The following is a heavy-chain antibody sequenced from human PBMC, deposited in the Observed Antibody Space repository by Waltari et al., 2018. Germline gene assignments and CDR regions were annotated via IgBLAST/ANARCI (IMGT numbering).Heavy chain of an antibody. CDR2: SSPYHGLA. CDR3: ARGGGPRTVVALTFDS. CDR1: GYTFTNFG. V-gene: IGHV1-18*01. Sequence: QVQLVQSGPEVKKPGASVKVSCKASGYTFTNFGINWVRQAPGQGLEWVGWSSPYHGLADSQPRLQGKGTLTTDTSTNTAYLEVKSLRSDDTAVYYCARGGGPRTVVALTFDSWGQGTLVTVSS. J-gene: IGHJ4*02. D-gene: IGHD2-15*01.